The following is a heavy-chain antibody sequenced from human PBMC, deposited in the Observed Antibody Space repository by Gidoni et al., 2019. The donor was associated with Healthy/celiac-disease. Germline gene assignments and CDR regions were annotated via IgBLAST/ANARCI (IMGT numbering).Heavy chain of an antibody. D-gene: IGHD6-13*01. CDR2: IRSSGSTI. CDR1: RFTFSRSE. Sequence: EVQLLESGGGLVQPGGSLRLTCAAYRFTFSRSEMTWVRQAPGKGLERVSYIRSSGSTIYYADSVKGRFTISRDNAKNSLYRQMNSLRAEDTAVYYCASEYSSSWYEGFDYYGMDVWGQGPRSPSP. J-gene: IGHJ6*02. V-gene: IGHV3-48*03. CDR3: ASEYSSSWYEGFDYYGMDV.